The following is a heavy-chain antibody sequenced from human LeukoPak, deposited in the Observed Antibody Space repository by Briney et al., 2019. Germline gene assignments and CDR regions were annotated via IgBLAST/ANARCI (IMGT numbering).Heavy chain of an antibody. D-gene: IGHD2-2*01. V-gene: IGHV1-69*05. CDR2: IIPIFGTA. CDR3: ATTLGYCSSTSCYPSTDY. CDR1: GYTFTSYA. Sequence: SVKVSCKASGYTFTSYAMNWVRQAPGQGLEWMGGIIPIFGTANYAQKFQGRVTITTDESTSTAYMELSSLRSEDTAVYYCATTLGYCSSTSCYPSTDYWGQGTLVTVSS. J-gene: IGHJ4*02.